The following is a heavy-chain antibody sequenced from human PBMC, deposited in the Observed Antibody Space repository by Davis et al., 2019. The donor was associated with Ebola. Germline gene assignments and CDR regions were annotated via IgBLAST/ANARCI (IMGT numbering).Heavy chain of an antibody. CDR2: IRYDGSNK. D-gene: IGHD3-16*01. CDR1: GFTFSSYG. Sequence: GGSLRLSCAASGFTFSSYGMHWVRQAPGKGLEWVAFIRYDGSNKYYADSVKGRFTISRDNSKNTLYLQMNSLRAEDTAVYYCSGGSPLYYYYGMDVWGKGTTVTVSS. J-gene: IGHJ6*04. V-gene: IGHV3-30*02. CDR3: SGGSPLYYYYGMDV.